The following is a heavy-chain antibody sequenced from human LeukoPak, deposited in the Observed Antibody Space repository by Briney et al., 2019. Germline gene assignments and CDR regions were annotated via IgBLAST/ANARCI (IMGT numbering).Heavy chain of an antibody. CDR3: ARDQAVGESFDY. CDR2: MNPNSGNT. J-gene: IGHJ4*02. Sequence: ASVKVSCKASGYTFTSYDINWVRQATGQGLEWMGWMNPNSGNTGYAQKFQGRVTMTRNTSISTAYMELSSLRSEDTAVYYCARDQAVGESFDYWGQGTLVTVSS. V-gene: IGHV1-8*01. D-gene: IGHD1-26*01. CDR1: GYTFTSYD.